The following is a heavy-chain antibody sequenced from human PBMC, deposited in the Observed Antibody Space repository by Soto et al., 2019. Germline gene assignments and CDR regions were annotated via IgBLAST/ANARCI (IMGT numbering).Heavy chain of an antibody. V-gene: IGHV4-31*03. Sequence: PSETLSLTCTVSGGSISSGGYYWSWIRQHPGKGLEWIGYIYYSGSTYYNPSLKSRVTISVDTSKNQFSLKLSSVTAADTAVYYCARQYGDYDLSWFDPWGQGTLVTVSS. CDR3: ARQYGDYDLSWFDP. J-gene: IGHJ5*02. D-gene: IGHD4-17*01. CDR2: IYYSGST. CDR1: GGSISSGGYY.